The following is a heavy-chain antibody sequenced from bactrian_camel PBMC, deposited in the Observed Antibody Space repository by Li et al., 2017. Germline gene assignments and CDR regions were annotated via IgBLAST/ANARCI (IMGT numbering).Heavy chain of an antibody. CDR2: IATGSGNT. CDR1: TGTFRSAC. Sequence: VQLVESGGGLVQPGGSLRLSCAASTGTFRSACMGWIRQVSGKEREGVARIATGSGNTYYADSVKGRFTLSQDNAKNTVSLQMSSLKPEDTATYYCAADSDVNIPPSLALESKRWNYWGQGTQVTVS. J-gene: IGHJ4*01. CDR3: AADSDVNIPPSLALESKRWNY. V-gene: IGHV3S40*01. D-gene: IGHD1*01.